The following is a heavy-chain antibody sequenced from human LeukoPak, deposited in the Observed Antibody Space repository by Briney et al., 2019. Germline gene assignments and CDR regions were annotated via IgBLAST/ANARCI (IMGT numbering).Heavy chain of an antibody. CDR3: ARDLSTKYSSDY. J-gene: IGHJ4*02. D-gene: IGHD2/OR15-2a*01. V-gene: IGHV1-58*01. Sequence: SVKVSCKASGFTFTSSAVQWVRQARGQGLEWIGWIVVGSGNTNYAQKFQERVTINRDMSTSTAYMELSSLRSEDTAVYYCARDLSTKYSSDYWGQGTLVTVSS. CDR1: GFTFTSSA. CDR2: IVVGSGNT.